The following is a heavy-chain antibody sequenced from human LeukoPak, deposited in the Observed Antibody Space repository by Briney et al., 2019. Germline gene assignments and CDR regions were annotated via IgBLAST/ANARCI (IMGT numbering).Heavy chain of an antibody. CDR3: AKDQNSGSYYPFFDY. CDR1: GFTFDDYA. Sequence: GGSLRLSCAASGFTFDDYAMHWVRQAPGKGLEWVSGINWNSGSIGYADSVKGRFTISRDNAKNSLYLQMNSLRAEDTALHYCAKDQNSGSYYPFFDYWGQGTLVTVSS. V-gene: IGHV3-9*01. D-gene: IGHD1-26*01. J-gene: IGHJ4*02. CDR2: INWNSGSI.